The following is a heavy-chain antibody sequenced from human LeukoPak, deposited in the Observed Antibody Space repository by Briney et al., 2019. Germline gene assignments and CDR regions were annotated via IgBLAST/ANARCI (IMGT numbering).Heavy chain of an antibody. Sequence: GASVKVSCKASGDTFSSYGISWVRQVPGQGVEWMGGIIPVLGTTKYRQKFQGRMTIDSDSSTSTAHMALSSLTSEDTAVYYCARGGVGAVSGIYYYMDVWGKGTTVTVSS. CDR2: IIPVLGTT. J-gene: IGHJ6*03. CDR1: GDTFSSYG. CDR3: ARGGVGAVSGIYYYMDV. V-gene: IGHV1-69*10. D-gene: IGHD3-10*01.